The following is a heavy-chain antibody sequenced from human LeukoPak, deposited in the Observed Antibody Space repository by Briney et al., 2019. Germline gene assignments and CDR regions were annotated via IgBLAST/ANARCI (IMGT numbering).Heavy chain of an antibody. D-gene: IGHD6-13*01. CDR3: AKGSSNWRDYYYFDY. CDR1: GFSFSTCS. CDR2: ISSSSSTI. Sequence: GGSLRLSCAASGFSFSTCSMNWVRQAPGKGLEWVSYISSSSSTIYYADSVKGRFTISRDNSKNTLYLQMNSLRVEDTAVYYCAKGSSNWRDYYYFDYWGQGTLVTVSS. J-gene: IGHJ4*02. V-gene: IGHV3-48*01.